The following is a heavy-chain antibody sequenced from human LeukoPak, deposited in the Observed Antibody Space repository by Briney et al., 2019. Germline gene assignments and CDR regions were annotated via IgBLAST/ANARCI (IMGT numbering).Heavy chain of an antibody. J-gene: IGHJ3*02. CDR1: GYTFTSYY. CDR2: INPSGGST. Sequence: GASVKVSCKASGYTFTSYYMHWGRQAPGQGLEWMGIINPSGGSTSYAQKFQGRVTMTRDTSTSTVYMELSSLRSEDTAVYYCATITYTVTALDAFDIWGQGTMVTVSS. V-gene: IGHV1-46*01. D-gene: IGHD4-17*01. CDR3: ATITYTVTALDAFDI.